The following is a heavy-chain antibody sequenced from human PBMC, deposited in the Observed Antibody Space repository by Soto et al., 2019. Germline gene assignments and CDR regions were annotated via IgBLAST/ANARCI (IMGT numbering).Heavy chain of an antibody. V-gene: IGHV4-59*01. Sequence: SETLSLTCTVSGGSISSYYWSWIRQPPGKGLEWIGYIYYSGSTNYNPSLKSRVTISVDTSKNQFSLKLSSVTAADTAVYYCARGEDTALYYCVKDIKAGGADVWGQGTTVTVSS. CDR2: IYYSGST. CDR1: GGSISSYY. CDR3: ARGEDTALYYCVKDIKAGGADV. D-gene: IGHD2-15*01. J-gene: IGHJ6*02.